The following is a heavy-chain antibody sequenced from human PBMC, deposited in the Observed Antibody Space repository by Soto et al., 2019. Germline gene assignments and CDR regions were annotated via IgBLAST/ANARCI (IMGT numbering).Heavy chain of an antibody. V-gene: IGHV4-59*08. D-gene: IGHD3-3*01. CDR1: GGSISSHY. J-gene: IGHJ4*02. Sequence: SETLSLTCTVSGGSISSHYWSWIRQPPGQGLEWIGFIYYSRNTNYNPSLKSRVTISADTSKNQFSLKLNSVTASDAAVYYCASYDCWSGYFDSWGQGTLVTVSS. CDR3: ASYDCWSGYFDS. CDR2: IYYSRNT.